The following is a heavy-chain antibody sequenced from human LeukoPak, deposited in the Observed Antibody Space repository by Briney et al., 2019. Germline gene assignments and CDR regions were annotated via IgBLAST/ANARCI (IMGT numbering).Heavy chain of an antibody. Sequence: SETLSLTCTVSGVSISSGDYYWSWIRQPPGKCLELIGYIYYSGSTYYNPSLKSRVTISVDTSKNQLSLKLSSVTAADTAVYYCARGRYCSSTSCYIPHDAFDIWGQGTMVTVSS. CDR3: ARGRYCSSTSCYIPHDAFDI. D-gene: IGHD2-2*02. CDR2: IYYSGST. CDR1: GVSISSGDYY. V-gene: IGHV4-30-4*08. J-gene: IGHJ3*02.